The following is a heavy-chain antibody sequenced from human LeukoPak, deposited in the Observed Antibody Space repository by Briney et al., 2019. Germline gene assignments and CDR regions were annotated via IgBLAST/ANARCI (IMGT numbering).Heavy chain of an antibody. Sequence: GGSLRLSSAASGFTVSSNYMSWVRQAPGKGLEWVSVIYSGGSTYYADSVKGRFTISRDNSKNTLYLQMNSLRAEDTAVYYCARTAVAGFHTFDYWGQGTLVTVSS. J-gene: IGHJ4*02. V-gene: IGHV3-66*01. CDR2: IYSGGST. CDR3: ARTAVAGFHTFDY. CDR1: GFTVSSNY. D-gene: IGHD6-19*01.